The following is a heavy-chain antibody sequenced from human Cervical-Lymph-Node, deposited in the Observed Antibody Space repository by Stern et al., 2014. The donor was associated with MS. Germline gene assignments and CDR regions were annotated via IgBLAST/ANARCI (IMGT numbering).Heavy chain of an antibody. D-gene: IGHD3-9*01. CDR1: GGSISSGDYY. CDR3: ARGELIINDAFDI. J-gene: IGHJ3*02. V-gene: IGHV4-30-4*01. Sequence: QEQLQQWGPGLVKPSQTLSLTCTVSGGSISSGDYYWSWIRQPPGKGLEWIGYIYYSGSTYHNPSLKSRVTISVDTSKNQFSLSLRSVTAADTAVYYCARGELIINDAFDIWGQGTMVTVSS. CDR2: IYYSGST.